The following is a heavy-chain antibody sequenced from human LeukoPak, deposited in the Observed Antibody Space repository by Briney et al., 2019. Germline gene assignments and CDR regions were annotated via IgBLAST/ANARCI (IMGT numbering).Heavy chain of an antibody. CDR2: IYATGST. J-gene: IGHJ4*02. V-gene: IGHV4-4*07. CDR3: ARDNYRANYFGY. D-gene: IGHD5-24*01. CDR1: DDSITMYY. Sequence: SETLSLTCSVSDDSITMYYWTWIRQPPGKGLEWIGRIYATGSTNYNPSLNSRVTMSVDTSKNQFSLKLSSVTAADTAVYYCARDNYRANYFGYWGQGTLVTVSS.